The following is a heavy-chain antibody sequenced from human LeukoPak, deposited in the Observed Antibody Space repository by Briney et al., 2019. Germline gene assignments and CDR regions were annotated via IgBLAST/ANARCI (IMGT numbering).Heavy chain of an antibody. CDR2: IIPIFGTA. D-gene: IGHD6-19*01. CDR1: GGTFSSYA. J-gene: IGHJ6*03. CDR3: ASRFCSSGCHYYYYYMDV. V-gene: IGHV1-69*06. Sequence: GASVKVSCKASGGTFSSYAISWVRQAPGQGLEWMGGIIPIFGTANYVQKFQGRVTITADKSTSTAYMELSSLRSEDTAVYYCASRFCSSGCHYYYYYMDVWGKGTTVTVSS.